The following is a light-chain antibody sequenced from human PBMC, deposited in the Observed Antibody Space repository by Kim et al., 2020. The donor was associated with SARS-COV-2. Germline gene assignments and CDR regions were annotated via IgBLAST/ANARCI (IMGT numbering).Light chain of an antibody. CDR2: GAS. CDR3: QQYNNWPWT. CDR1: QSVSSN. J-gene: IGKJ1*01. V-gene: IGKV3-15*01. Sequence: VSPGERATLSCRASQSVSSNLAWYQQKPGQAPRLLIYGASTRATGIPARFSGSGSGTEFTLTISSLQSEDFAVYYCQQYNNWPWTFAQGTKVDIK.